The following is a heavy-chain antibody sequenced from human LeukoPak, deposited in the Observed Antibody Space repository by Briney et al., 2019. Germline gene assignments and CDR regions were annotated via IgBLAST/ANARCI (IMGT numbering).Heavy chain of an antibody. D-gene: IGHD3-10*01. V-gene: IGHV4-61*02. CDR3: ARGGYYGLGSDFRFDP. CDR2: IYTSGST. CDR1: GGSISSGSYY. J-gene: IGHJ5*02. Sequence: SETLSLTCTVSGGSISSGSYYWSWIRQPAGKGLEWIGRIYTSGSTNYNPSLKSRVTISVDTSKNQFSLKLRSVTAADTAVYYCARGGYYGLGSDFRFDPWGQGTLVTVSS.